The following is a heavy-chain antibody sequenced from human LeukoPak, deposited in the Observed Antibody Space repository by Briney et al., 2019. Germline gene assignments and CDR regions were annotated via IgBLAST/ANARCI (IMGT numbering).Heavy chain of an antibody. J-gene: IGHJ4*02. CDR1: GASIGSGDYY. V-gene: IGHV4-30-4*01. D-gene: IGHD3-10*01. CDR3: AREKSGSYYENYDY. CDR2: IYYSGST. Sequence: SQTLSLTGTGSGASIGSGDYYWSWIRQPPGKGLEWIGYIYYSGSTYYNPSLRSRLTISVDTSKSQFSLKLSSVTAADTAVYYCAREKSGSYYENYDYWGQGILVTVSS.